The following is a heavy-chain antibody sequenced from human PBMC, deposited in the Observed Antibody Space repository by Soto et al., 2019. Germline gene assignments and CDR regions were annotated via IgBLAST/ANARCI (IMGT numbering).Heavy chain of an antibody. Sequence: QVQLVESGGGVVQPGRSLRLSCAASGFTFSSYGMHWVRQAPGKGLEWVAVIWYDGSNKYYADSVKGRFTISRDNSKNTLYLQMNSLRAEDTAVYYCARATVTPLYYYYYAMDVWGQGTTVTVSS. V-gene: IGHV3-33*01. CDR2: IWYDGSNK. J-gene: IGHJ6*02. CDR1: GFTFSSYG. CDR3: ARATVTPLYYYYYAMDV. D-gene: IGHD4-17*01.